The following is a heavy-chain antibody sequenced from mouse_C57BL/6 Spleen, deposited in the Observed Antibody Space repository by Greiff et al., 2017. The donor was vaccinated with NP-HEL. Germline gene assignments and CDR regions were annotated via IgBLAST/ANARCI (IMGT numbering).Heavy chain of an antibody. V-gene: IGHV5-17*01. CDR3: AKGAAYSNYFDY. CDR1: GFTFSDYG. J-gene: IGHJ2*01. CDR2: ISSGSSTI. D-gene: IGHD2-5*01. Sequence: EVNVVESGGGLVKPGGSLKLSCAASGFTFSDYGMHWVRQAPEKGLEWVAYISSGSSTIYYADTVKGRFTISRDNAKNTLFLQMTSLRSEDTAMYYCAKGAAYSNYFDYWGQGTTLTVSS.